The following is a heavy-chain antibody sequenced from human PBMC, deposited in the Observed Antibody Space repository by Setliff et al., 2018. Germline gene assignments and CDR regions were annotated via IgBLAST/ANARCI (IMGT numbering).Heavy chain of an antibody. CDR3: ARVGEYRFLEWSMNYYYNYMDA. Sequence: GGSLRLSCATSGFTFSGNYMHWVRQAPGKGLVWVSRINTDDGTTNYADSVQGRFTIFRDNAKNTVYMELNSLRVDDTAVYYCARVGEYRFLEWSMNYYYNYMDAWGKGTTVTVSS. J-gene: IGHJ6*03. CDR1: GFTFSGNY. V-gene: IGHV3-74*01. D-gene: IGHD3-3*01. CDR2: INTDDGTT.